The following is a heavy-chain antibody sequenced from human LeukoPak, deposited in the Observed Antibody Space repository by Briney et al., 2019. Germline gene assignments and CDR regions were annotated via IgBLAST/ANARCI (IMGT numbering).Heavy chain of an antibody. J-gene: IGHJ4*02. CDR2: INPNSGGT. CDR1: GYTFSGYY. D-gene: IGHD2-2*02. V-gene: IGHV1-2*02. CDR3: ARDLPRKLVPAAIDY. Sequence: GASVKVSCKASGYTFSGYYIHWVRQAPGQGLEWMGWINPNSGGTNYAQKFQGRVTMTRDTSITTAYMELSRLRYDDTALYYCARDLPRKLVPAAIDYWGQGTLVTVSS.